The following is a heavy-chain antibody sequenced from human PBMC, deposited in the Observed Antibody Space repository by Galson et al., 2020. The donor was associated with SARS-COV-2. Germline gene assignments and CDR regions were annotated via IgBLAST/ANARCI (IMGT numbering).Heavy chain of an antibody. CDR1: GFTFSSYW. J-gene: IGHJ4*02. V-gene: IGHV3-74*01. CDR2: IYSEGSST. CDR3: ARGDMGNDYFDY. Sequence: ASGFTFSSYWMHWVRQAPGKGLVWVSRIYSEGSSTSYADSVKGRFTISGDNAKNTLYLQMNSLRAEDTAVYYCARGDMGNDYFDYWGQGTLVTVSS. D-gene: IGHD7-27*01.